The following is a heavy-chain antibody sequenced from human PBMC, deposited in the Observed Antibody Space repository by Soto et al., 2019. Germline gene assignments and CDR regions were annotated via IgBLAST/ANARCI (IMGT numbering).Heavy chain of an antibody. V-gene: IGHV1-2*02. J-gene: IGHJ4*02. Sequence: ASVKVSCKASGYTFTGYYMHWVRQAPGQGLEWMGWINPNSGGTNYAQKFQGRVTMTRDTSIGTAYMELSRLRSDDAAVYYCARNSGHQRALDYWGQGXLVTVYS. CDR1: GYTFTGYY. CDR3: ARNSGHQRALDY. CDR2: INPNSGGT. D-gene: IGHD6-19*01.